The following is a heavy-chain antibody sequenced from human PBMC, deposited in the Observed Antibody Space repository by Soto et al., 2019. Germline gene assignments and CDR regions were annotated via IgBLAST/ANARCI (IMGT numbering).Heavy chain of an antibody. CDR3: ARGAADTAIVDS. V-gene: IGHV4-59*01. CDR2: IFYSGST. D-gene: IGHD5-18*01. J-gene: IGHJ4*02. CDR1: GGSIRSYY. Sequence: KPSETLSLTCTVSGGSIRSYYWTWIRQPPGKGLEWLGYIFYSGSTFYNPSLKSRVTISIHTSKSQFSLQLTSVTAADTAVYYCARGAADTAIVDSWRQRTLVTVSS.